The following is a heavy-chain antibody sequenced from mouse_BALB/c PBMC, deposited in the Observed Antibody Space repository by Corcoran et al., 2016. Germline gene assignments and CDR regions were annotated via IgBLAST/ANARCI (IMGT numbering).Heavy chain of an antibody. CDR3: AGFYGIFAY. V-gene: IGHV3-6*02. D-gene: IGHD2-1*01. J-gene: IGHJ3*01. CDR1: GYSITSGYY. CDR2: ISYDGSN. Sequence: DVQLQESGPGLVKPSQSLSLTCSVTGYSITSGYYWNWIRQFPGNKLEWMGYISYDGSNNYNPSLKNRISITRDTSKNQFFLKLNSVTTEDTVTYYCAGFYGIFAYWGQGTLVTVSA.